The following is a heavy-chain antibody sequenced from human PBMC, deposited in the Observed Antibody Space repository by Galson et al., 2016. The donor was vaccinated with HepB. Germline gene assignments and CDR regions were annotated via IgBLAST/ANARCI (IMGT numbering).Heavy chain of an antibody. CDR2: FADRGEST. J-gene: IGHJ4*02. D-gene: IGHD6-19*01. Sequence: SLRLSCAASGFTLRNFAMSWVRQAPGKGLEWVSGFADRGESTHYTESVKGRFTLSRDSSNNTLYLQLNSLRAEDTATYYCAKALAVPALGFDFWGQGTLVTVSS. CDR1: GFTLRNFA. V-gene: IGHV3-23*01. CDR3: AKALAVPALGFDF.